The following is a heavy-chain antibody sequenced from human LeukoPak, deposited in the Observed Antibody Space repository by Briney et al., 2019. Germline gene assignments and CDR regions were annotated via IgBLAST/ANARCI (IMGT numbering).Heavy chain of an antibody. CDR3: AKDSQLWAGMDV. Sequence: PGGSLRLSCAASGFTFDDYAMHWARQAPGKGLEWLSGISWNSGSIGYADSVKGRFTISRDNAKNSLYPQMNSLRAEDTALYYCAKDSQLWAGMDVWGQGTTVTVSS. V-gene: IGHV3-9*01. CDR2: ISWNSGSI. CDR1: GFTFDDYA. D-gene: IGHD5-18*01. J-gene: IGHJ6*02.